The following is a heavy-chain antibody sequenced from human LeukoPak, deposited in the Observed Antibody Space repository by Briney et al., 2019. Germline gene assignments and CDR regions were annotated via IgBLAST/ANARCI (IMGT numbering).Heavy chain of an antibody. J-gene: IGHJ4*02. V-gene: IGHV4-39*01. Sequence: SETLSLTCTVSGGSISSSSYYWGWIRQPPGKGLEWIGSIYYSGSTYYNPSLKSRVTISVDTSKNQFSLKLSSVTAADTAVYYCAGRIYSGYDTPFDYWGQGTLVTVSS. CDR2: IYYSGST. CDR1: GGSISSSSYY. D-gene: IGHD5-12*01. CDR3: AGRIYSGYDTPFDY.